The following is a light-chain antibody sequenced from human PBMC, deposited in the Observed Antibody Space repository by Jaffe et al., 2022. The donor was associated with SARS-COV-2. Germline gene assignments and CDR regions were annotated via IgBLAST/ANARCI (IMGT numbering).Light chain of an antibody. CDR2: GDI. CDR3: QSFDISLSAWV. V-gene: IGLV1-40*01. CDR1: ISNIGSGYD. J-gene: IGLJ3*02. Sequence: SVLTQPPSVSGAPGQRVTISCTGSISNIGSGYDVHWYQHLPGTAPKVLIYGDINRPSGVPDRFSGSKSGTSASLAISGLQAEDEADYYCQSFDISLSAWVFGGGTKLTVL.